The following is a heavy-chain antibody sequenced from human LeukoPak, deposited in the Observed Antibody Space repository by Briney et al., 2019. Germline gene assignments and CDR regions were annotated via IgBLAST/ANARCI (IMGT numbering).Heavy chain of an antibody. J-gene: IGHJ4*02. V-gene: IGHV4-34*01. CDR1: GGSLSGYY. CDR3: ARVVVSWQHGSGSYYKTPYFDY. CDR2: INHSGST. Sequence: PSETLSLTCAVYGGSLSGYYWSWICQTPGKRLEWGGEINHSGSTNYNPSLKSRVTISVDTSKNQFSLKLSSVTAADTAVYYCARVVVSWQHGSGSYYKTPYFDYWGQGTLVTVSS. D-gene: IGHD3-10*01.